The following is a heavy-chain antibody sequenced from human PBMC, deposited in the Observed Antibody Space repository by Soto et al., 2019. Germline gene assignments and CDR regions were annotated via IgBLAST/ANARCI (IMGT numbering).Heavy chain of an antibody. Sequence: GGSLRLSCAASGFTFDDYAMHWVRQAPGKGLEWVSAISGSGGSTYYADSVKGRFTISRDNSKNTLYLQMNSLRAEDTAVYYCAKERQSITMIVVVIRTYYCYGMDVWGQGTTVTVSS. CDR1: GFTFDDYA. CDR2: ISGSGGST. D-gene: IGHD3-22*01. V-gene: IGHV3-23*01. J-gene: IGHJ6*02. CDR3: AKERQSITMIVVVIRTYYCYGMDV.